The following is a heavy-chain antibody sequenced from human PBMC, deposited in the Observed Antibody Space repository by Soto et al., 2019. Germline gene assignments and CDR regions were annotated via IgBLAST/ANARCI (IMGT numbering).Heavy chain of an antibody. D-gene: IGHD5-18*01. J-gene: IGHJ4*02. Sequence: SETLSLTCAVSGASISSTNWWSWVRQPAGKGLEWIGEISHTGSTNYNPSLKSRVTISVDNSKNQFSLRLSSVTAADTAVYYCARTGILLWSRVAYYFDYWGQGTLATVPS. CDR2: ISHTGST. V-gene: IGHV4-4*02. CDR3: ARTGILLWSRVAYYFDY. CDR1: GASISSTNW.